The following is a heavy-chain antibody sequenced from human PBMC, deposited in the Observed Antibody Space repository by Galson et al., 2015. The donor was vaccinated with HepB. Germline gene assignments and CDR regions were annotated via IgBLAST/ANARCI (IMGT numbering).Heavy chain of an antibody. CDR2: IKEDGSEK. J-gene: IGHJ4*02. V-gene: IGHV3-7*03. CDR3: ARLNGSDLLRAFDS. D-gene: IGHD1-26*01. CDR1: GFTFSSYW. Sequence: SLRLSCAASGFTFSSYWMTWVRQAPGKGLEWVANIKEDGSEKYYVDSVKGRFTISRDNAKNSLYPQMDSLRAEDTAVYYCARLNGSDLLRAFDSWGQGTLVTVSS.